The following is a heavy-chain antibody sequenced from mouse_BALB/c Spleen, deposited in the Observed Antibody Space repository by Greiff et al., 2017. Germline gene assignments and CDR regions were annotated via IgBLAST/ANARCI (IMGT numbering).Heavy chain of an antibody. J-gene: IGHJ4*01. D-gene: IGHD1-1*01. CDR2: ISSGGSYT. V-gene: IGHV5-9-3*01. CDR3: ARRAYGSSEEFYAMDY. Sequence: EVQLVESGGGLVKPGGSLKLSCAASGFTFSSYAMSWVRQTPEKRLEWVATISSGGSYTYYPDSVKGRFTISRDNAKNTLYLQMSSLRSEDTAMYYCARRAYGSSEEFYAMDYWGQGTSVTVSS. CDR1: GFTFSSYA.